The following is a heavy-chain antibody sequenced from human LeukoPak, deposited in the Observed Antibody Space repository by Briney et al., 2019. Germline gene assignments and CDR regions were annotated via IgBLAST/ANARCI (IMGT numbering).Heavy chain of an antibody. J-gene: IGHJ4*02. D-gene: IGHD4-17*01. CDR2: IYYSGST. V-gene: IGHV4-59*06. CDR1: GGSISSYY. Sequence: SETLSLTCTVSGGSISSYYWSWIRQPPGKGLEWIGYIYYSGSTYYNPSLKSRVTISVDTSKNQFSLKLSSVTAADTAVYYCASKIEGNGDYSSYYFDYWGQGTLVTVSS. CDR3: ASKIEGNGDYSSYYFDY.